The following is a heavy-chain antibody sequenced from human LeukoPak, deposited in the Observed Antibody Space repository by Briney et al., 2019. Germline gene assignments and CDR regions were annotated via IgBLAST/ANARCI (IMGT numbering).Heavy chain of an antibody. V-gene: IGHV6-1*01. CDR1: GHSVPSNSAA. Sequence: SQTLSLTCAISGHSVPSNSAAWNWIRQSPSRVLEWLGRKYYRSKWSTDYAVSVKSRRTDDPDTSKNQFSLQLNSVTPEDTAVYNCARLESWAFDFWGQGTLITVSS. J-gene: IGHJ4*02. D-gene: IGHD3-3*01. CDR3: ARLESWAFDF. CDR2: KYYRSKWST.